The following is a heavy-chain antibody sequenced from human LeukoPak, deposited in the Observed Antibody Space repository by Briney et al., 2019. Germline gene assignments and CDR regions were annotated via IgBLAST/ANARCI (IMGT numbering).Heavy chain of an antibody. CDR1: GYSISSGYY. Sequence: SETLSLTCTVSGYSISSGYYWGWIRQPPGKGLEWIGSIYYSGSTYYNPSLKSRVTISVDTSKNQFSLKLSSVTAADTAVYYCAREYFDWKKGHLRAFEIWGQGTMVTVSS. CDR3: AREYFDWKKGHLRAFEI. CDR2: IYYSGST. V-gene: IGHV4-38-2*02. J-gene: IGHJ3*02. D-gene: IGHD3-9*01.